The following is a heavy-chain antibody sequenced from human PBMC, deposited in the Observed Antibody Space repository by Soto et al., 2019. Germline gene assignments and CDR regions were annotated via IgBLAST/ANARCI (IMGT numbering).Heavy chain of an antibody. J-gene: IGHJ4*02. CDR3: ARNTYHIDY. CDR2: ISYDGSEK. CDR1: GFTFSRYP. V-gene: IGHV3-30-3*01. D-gene: IGHD2-2*01. Sequence: SLRLSCEASGFTFSRYPLHWVRQAPGKGLEWVAVISYDGSEKYPADSVKGRISISRDNSKNTLFMQMNSLRVEDAAVYYCARNTYHIDYWGQGTLVTVSS.